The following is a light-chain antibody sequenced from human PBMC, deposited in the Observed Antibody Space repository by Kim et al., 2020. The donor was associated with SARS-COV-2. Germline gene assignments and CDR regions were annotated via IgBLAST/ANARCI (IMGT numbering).Light chain of an antibody. CDR3: CSYAGNYLFV. CDR1: NSDVGGYNY. Sequence: GQSLTISCTGTNSDVGGYNYVSWYQQYPGKAPKHIIYDVIKRPSGVPDRFSASKTGNTASLTISGLQAEDEADYYCCSYAGNYLFVFGTGTMVTVL. V-gene: IGLV2-11*03. J-gene: IGLJ1*01. CDR2: DVI.